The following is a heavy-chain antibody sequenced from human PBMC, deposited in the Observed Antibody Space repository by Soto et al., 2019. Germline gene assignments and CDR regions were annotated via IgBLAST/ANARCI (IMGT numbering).Heavy chain of an antibody. CDR2: ISAYDDNT. CDR1: GYRFTSYG. V-gene: IGHV1-18*01. D-gene: IGHD3-22*01. J-gene: IGHJ6*02. CDR3: ARGGYYDSSGSRNYHYYGMNV. Sequence: QAQLAQSGPEVKKPGASVKVSCKASGYRFTSYGISWVRQAPGQGLEWLGWISAYDDNTKYAQTHQGRVSMSTDTSTNTAYMELRSLRSDDTAMYYCARGGYYDSSGSRNYHYYGMNVWGQGTTVTVSS.